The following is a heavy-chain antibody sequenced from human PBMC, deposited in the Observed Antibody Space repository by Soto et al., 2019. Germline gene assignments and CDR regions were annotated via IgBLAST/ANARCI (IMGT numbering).Heavy chain of an antibody. D-gene: IGHD2-2*01. CDR3: ARGPEVPAAKGFDY. J-gene: IGHJ4*02. Sequence: SETLSLTCAVYGGSFSGYYWSWIRQPPGKGLEWIGEINHSGGTNYNPSLKSRVTISVDTSKNQFSLKLSSVTAADTAVYYCARGPEVPAAKGFDYWGQGTLVTVSS. CDR1: GGSFSGYY. V-gene: IGHV4-34*01. CDR2: INHSGGT.